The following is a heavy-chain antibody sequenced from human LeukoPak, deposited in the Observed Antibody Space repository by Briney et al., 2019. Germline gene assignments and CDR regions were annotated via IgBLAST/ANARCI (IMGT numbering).Heavy chain of an antibody. CDR2: ISSSSSYI. Sequence: GGSLRLSCAASGFTFSSYSMNWVRQAPGKGLEWVSSISSSSSYIYYADSVKGRFTISRDNAKNSLYLQMNSLRAEDTAVHYCASLVTYYYDSSGSRAFDIWGQGTMVTVSS. CDR3: ASLVTYYYDSSGSRAFDI. D-gene: IGHD3-22*01. CDR1: GFTFSSYS. J-gene: IGHJ3*02. V-gene: IGHV3-21*01.